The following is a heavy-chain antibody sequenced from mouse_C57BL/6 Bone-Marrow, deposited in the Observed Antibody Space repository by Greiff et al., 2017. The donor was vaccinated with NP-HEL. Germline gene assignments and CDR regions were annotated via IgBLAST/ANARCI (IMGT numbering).Heavy chain of an antibody. CDR3: ARDGYYDYAMDY. D-gene: IGHD2-3*01. CDR2: IYPRSGNT. Sequence: LVESGAELARPGASVKLSCKASGYTFTSYGISWVKQRTGQGLEWIGEIYPRSGNTYYNEKFKGKATLTADKSSSTAYMELRSLTSEDSAVYFCARDGYYDYAMDYWGQGTSVTVSS. V-gene: IGHV1-81*01. CDR1: GYTFTSYG. J-gene: IGHJ4*01.